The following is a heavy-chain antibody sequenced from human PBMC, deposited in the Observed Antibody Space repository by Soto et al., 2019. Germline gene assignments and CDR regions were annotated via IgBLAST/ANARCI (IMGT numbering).Heavy chain of an antibody. J-gene: IGHJ4*02. D-gene: IGHD1-1*01. CDR2: ISHDGTKQ. CDR1: GFTFSSYY. Sequence: QVQLVESGGGVVQPGRSLRLSCAASGFTFSSYYIHWVRQAPGKGLEWVAVISHDGTKQYYPDSVKGRFSISRDNSQNTLYLQMNCLRLDVAAIYYCARDSADIDNWQKTSPWTEYWGQGTLVTVSS. CDR3: ARDSADIDNWQKTSPWTEY. V-gene: IGHV3-30*04.